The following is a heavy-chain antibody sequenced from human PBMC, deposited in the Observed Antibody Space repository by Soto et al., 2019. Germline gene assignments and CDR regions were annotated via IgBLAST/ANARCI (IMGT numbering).Heavy chain of an antibody. CDR2: ISGSGSTI. D-gene: IGHD3-22*01. CDR1: GFTFSSYA. J-gene: IGHJ4*02. V-gene: IGHV3-23*01. CDR3: AKVFYYYDSSGYYYFDY. Sequence: SLRLSCAASGFTFSSYAVSWVRQAPGKGPEWISSISGSGSTIYYADSVKGRFTISRDNSKNTLYLQMSSLRAEDTAVYYCAKVFYYYDSSGYYYFDYWGQGTLVTVSS.